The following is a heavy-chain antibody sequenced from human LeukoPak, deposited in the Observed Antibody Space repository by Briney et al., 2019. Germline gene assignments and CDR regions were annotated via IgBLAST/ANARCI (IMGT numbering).Heavy chain of an antibody. V-gene: IGHV3-9*01. J-gene: IGHJ4*02. D-gene: IGHD1-26*01. Sequence: GGSLRLSCTASGFTFDDYAMHWVRQAPGKGLEWVSGINWNSGGIAYADSVKGRFTISRDNAKNSLYLQMNSLRPEDTALYYCAKVRAPLSGNSFYFDYWGQGTLVTVSS. CDR2: INWNSGGI. CDR3: AKVRAPLSGNSFYFDY. CDR1: GFTFDDYA.